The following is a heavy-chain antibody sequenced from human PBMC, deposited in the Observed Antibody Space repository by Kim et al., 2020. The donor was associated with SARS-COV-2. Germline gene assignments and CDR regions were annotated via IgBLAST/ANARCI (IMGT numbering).Heavy chain of an antibody. V-gene: IGHV3-7*05. CDR1: GFTFSSYW. CDR3: ARDLRDDYYGSGSYYIAFDI. CDR2: IKQDGSEK. Sequence: GGSLRLSCAASGFTFSSYWMSWVRQAPGKGLEWVANIKQDGSEKYYVDSVKGRFTISRDNAKNSLYLQMNSLRAEDTAVYYCARDLRDDYYGSGSYYIAFDIWGQGTMVTVSS. J-gene: IGHJ3*02. D-gene: IGHD3-10*01.